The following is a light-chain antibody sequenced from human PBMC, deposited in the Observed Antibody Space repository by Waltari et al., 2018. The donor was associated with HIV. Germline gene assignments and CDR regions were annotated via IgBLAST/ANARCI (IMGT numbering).Light chain of an antibody. CDR1: SSDVGGYNY. CDR3: SSYTSSSTVV. Sequence: QSALTQPASVSGSPGQSITISCTGTSSDVGGYNYVSWYQQHPGNAPKLMIYEVNNRPSGVADRFSGSKSGNTASLTISGLQAEDEAEYYCSSYTSSSTVVFGGGTKLTVL. CDR2: EVN. J-gene: IGLJ2*01. V-gene: IGLV2-14*01.